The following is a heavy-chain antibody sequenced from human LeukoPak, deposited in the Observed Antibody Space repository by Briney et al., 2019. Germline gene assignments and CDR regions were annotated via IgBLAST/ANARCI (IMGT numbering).Heavy chain of an antibody. Sequence: GESLRISCEGSGYDFNTYWIVWVRQMPGKGLEWMGIIFPDDSDTRYSPSFQGQVTISADKSISTAYLHWSSLKTSDAAMYYCARRVNPRRDFDYWGQGTLVTVSS. CDR3: ARRVNPRRDFDY. CDR2: IFPDDSDT. V-gene: IGHV5-51*01. J-gene: IGHJ4*02. CDR1: GYDFNTYW.